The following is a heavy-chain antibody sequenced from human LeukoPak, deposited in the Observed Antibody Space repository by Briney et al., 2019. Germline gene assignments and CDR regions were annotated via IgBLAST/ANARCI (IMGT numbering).Heavy chain of an antibody. D-gene: IGHD3-22*01. V-gene: IGHV1-69*13. CDR1: GGTFSSYA. CDR2: IIPIFGTA. CDR3: ARRDYDSSGPDDY. J-gene: IGHJ4*02. Sequence: SVKVSCKASGGTFSSYAISWVRQAPGQGLEWMGGIIPIFGTANYAQKFQGRATITADESTSTAYMELSGLRSEDTAVYYCARRDYDSSGPDDYWGQGTLVTVSS.